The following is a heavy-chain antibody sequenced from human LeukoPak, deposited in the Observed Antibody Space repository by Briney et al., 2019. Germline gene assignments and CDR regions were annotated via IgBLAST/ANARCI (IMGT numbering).Heavy chain of an antibody. D-gene: IGHD6-6*01. CDR3: ARGNPNSSSYAY. Sequence: ASVKVSCKASGYTFTGYYMHWVRQAPGQGLEWMGWINPNSGGTNYAQKFQGRVTMTRDTSIRTAYMELSRLRSDDTAVYYCARGNPNSSSYAYWGQGTLVTVSS. CDR1: GYTFTGYY. J-gene: IGHJ4*02. V-gene: IGHV1-2*02. CDR2: INPNSGGT.